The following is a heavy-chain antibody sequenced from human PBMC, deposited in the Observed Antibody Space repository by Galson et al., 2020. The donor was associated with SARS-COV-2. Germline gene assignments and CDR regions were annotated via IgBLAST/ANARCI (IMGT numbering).Heavy chain of an antibody. CDR3: ARDMSGIQLWLIYGMEV. Sequence: ASVKVSCKASGYTFTGYYMHWVRQAPGQGLEWMGWINPNSGGTNYAQKFQGRVTMTRDTSISTAYMELSRLRSDDTAVYYCARDMSGIQLWLIYGMEVWGPGTTVTVSS. J-gene: IGHJ6*02. CDR1: GYTFTGYY. V-gene: IGHV1-2*02. CDR2: INPNSGGT. D-gene: IGHD5-18*01.